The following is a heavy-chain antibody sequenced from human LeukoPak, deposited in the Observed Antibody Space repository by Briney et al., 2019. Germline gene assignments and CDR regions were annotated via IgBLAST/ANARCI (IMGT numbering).Heavy chain of an antibody. V-gene: IGHV3-23*01. CDR1: GFTYTNHA. CDR2: IGRSGITT. D-gene: IGHD4-17*01. CDR3: AKGDDFGDYHDAFDV. Sequence: GGSLRLSCAASGFTYTNHALSWVRRAPGKGLEWVAGIGRSGITTYYAESVRGRLTISRDNSKSTMFLQMDRVRGDDSGVYYCAKGDDFGDYHDAFDVWGQGTMVTVSS. J-gene: IGHJ3*01.